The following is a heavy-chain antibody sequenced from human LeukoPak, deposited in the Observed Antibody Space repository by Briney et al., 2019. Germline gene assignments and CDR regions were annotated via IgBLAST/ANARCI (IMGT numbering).Heavy chain of an antibody. Sequence: GGSLRLSCAASGFTFSSYGMHWVRQAPGKGLEWVAFIRYDGSNKYYADSVKGRFTISRDNSNNTLYLQMNSLRAEDTAVYYCAKDRGGYSSSRPRSNFDYWGQGTLVTVSS. CDR3: AKDRGGYSSSRPRSNFDY. D-gene: IGHD6-13*01. J-gene: IGHJ4*02. CDR2: IRYDGSNK. CDR1: GFTFSSYG. V-gene: IGHV3-30*02.